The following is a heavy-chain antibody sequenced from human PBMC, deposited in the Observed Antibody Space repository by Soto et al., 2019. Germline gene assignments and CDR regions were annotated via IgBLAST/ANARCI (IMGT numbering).Heavy chain of an antibody. V-gene: IGHV3-30*18. CDR3: ANGRATYGLLTHDY. CDR2: ISYDGSNK. J-gene: IGHJ4*02. D-gene: IGHD3-10*01. CDR1: GFTFSSYG. Sequence: HPGGSLRLSCAASGFTFSSYGMHWVRQAPGKGLGWVAVISYDGSNKYYADSVKGRFAISRDNSRNTLYLQMNSLTAEDTAVYYCANGRATYGLLTHDYWGQGTLVTVSS.